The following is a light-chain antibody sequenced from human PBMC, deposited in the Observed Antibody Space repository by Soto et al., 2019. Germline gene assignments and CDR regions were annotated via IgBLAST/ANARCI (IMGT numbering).Light chain of an antibody. J-gene: IGKJ1*01. CDR2: DAS. CDR3: QQYNSYSCT. CDR1: QSISSW. V-gene: IGKV1-5*01. Sequence: DIQMTQSPSTLSASVGDRVIITCRASQSISSWLAWYQQKPGKAPKLLIYDASSLESGVPSRFSGSGSGTEFTLTTSSLQPDDFATYYCQQYNSYSCTFGQGTKV.